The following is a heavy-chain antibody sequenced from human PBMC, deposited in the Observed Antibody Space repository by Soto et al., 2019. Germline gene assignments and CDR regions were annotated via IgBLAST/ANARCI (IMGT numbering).Heavy chain of an antibody. CDR2: ISGSGGHS. V-gene: IGHV3-23*01. D-gene: IGHD6-13*01. CDR1: GFTFNDYA. CDR3: AKGCRRLAVSGSAFDS. Sequence: PGGSLRLSCAASGFTFNDYAMAWVRQAPGKGLEWVSSISGSGGHSSYADSVKGRFTISRDSVKNMLSLDMSDLRAEDTAVYYCAKGCRRLAVSGSAFDSWGQGALVTVSS. J-gene: IGHJ4*02.